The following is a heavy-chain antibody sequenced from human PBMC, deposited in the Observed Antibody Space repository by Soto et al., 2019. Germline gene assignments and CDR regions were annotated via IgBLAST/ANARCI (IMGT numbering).Heavy chain of an antibody. D-gene: IGHD2-15*01. CDR2: IYNSATT. CDR1: GGSVNSPNYY. Sequence: SETLSLTCTVSGGSVNSPNYYWGWIRQPPGKGLEWIGSIYNSATTYYNPSLKTRVTISADTSRNQFSLNLRSVTAADTAMYYSGRAVIAANRHPDFDYWGQGSLVTVSS. V-gene: IGHV4-39*01. CDR3: GRAVIAANRHPDFDY. J-gene: IGHJ4*02.